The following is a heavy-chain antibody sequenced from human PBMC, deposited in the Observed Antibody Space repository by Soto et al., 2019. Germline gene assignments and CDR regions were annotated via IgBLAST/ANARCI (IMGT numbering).Heavy chain of an antibody. V-gene: IGHV1-8*01. CDR2: MNPNSGNT. CDR3: ARAPATSRIEHGVGESYGMDV. CDR1: GYTFTSYD. Sequence: GASVKVSCKASGYTFTSYDINWVRQATGQGLEWMGWMNPNSGNTGYAQKFQGRVTMTRNTSISTAYMELSSLRSEDTAVYYCARAPATSRIEHGVGESYGMDVRGQGTTVTVSS. D-gene: IGHD3-16*01. J-gene: IGHJ6*02.